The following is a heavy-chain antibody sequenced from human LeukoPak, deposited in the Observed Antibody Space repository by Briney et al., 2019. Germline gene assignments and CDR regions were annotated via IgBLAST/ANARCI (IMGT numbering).Heavy chain of an antibody. CDR1: GGSISSGSYY. J-gene: IGHJ3*02. D-gene: IGHD5-18*01. CDR3: ARGRAPLWTETEGVAFDI. CDR2: IYTSGST. V-gene: IGHV4-61*02. Sequence: PSETLSLTCTVSGGSISSGSYYWSWIRQPAGKGLEWIGRIYTSGSTNYNPSLKSRVTISVDTSKNQFSLKLSSVTAADTAVYYCARGRAPLWTETEGVAFDIWGQGTMVTVSS.